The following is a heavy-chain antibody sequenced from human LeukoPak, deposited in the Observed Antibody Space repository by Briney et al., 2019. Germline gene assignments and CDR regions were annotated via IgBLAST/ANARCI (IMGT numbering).Heavy chain of an antibody. CDR1: IFTFSNYW. CDR3: VADSGNRSGGDF. D-gene: IGHD1-26*01. V-gene: IGHV3-74*01. J-gene: IGHJ4*02. CDR2: INSAGAGI. Sequence: GGSLRLSCAGSIFTFSNYWIHWVRQVPGKGLLWVPRINSAGAGIVYADSVEGRFTISRDNAKNTVYLQMNSLRPEDTAVYYCVADSGNRSGGDFWGQGALVTVSS.